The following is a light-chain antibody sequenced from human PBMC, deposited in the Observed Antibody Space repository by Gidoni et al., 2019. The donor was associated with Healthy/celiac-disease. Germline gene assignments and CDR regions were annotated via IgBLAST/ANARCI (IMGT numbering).Light chain of an antibody. CDR1: SSNVGSNT. J-gene: IGLJ3*02. CDR2: RNN. Sequence: QSVLPQLPPASGTPGQRVTTSCSGSSSNVGSNTVNWYQQLPGTAPKLLINRNNQRPSGVPDRFSGSKSGTSASLAISGRQSEDEADYYCATWDDTLNGRVFGGGTKLTVL. V-gene: IGLV1-44*01. CDR3: ATWDDTLNGRV.